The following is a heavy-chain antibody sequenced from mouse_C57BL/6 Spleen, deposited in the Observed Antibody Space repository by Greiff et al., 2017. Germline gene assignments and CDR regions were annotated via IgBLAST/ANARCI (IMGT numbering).Heavy chain of an antibody. Sequence: EVQLQQSGPELVKPGASVKISCKASGYTFTDYYMNWVKQSHGKSLEWIGDINPNNGGTSYNQKFKGKATLTVDKSSSTAYMELRSLTSEDSAVXYCARYNYGSSIKFSWFAYWGQGTLVTVSA. D-gene: IGHD1-1*01. J-gene: IGHJ3*01. CDR3: ARYNYGSSIKFSWFAY. V-gene: IGHV1-26*01. CDR1: GYTFTDYY. CDR2: INPNNGGT.